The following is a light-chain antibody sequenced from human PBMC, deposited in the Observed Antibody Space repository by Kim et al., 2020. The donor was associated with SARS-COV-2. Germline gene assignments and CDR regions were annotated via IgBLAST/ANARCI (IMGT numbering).Light chain of an antibody. J-gene: IGKJ2*01. CDR3: QQRKNWAT. CDR2: DAS. V-gene: IGKV3-11*01. CDR1: QSVSSY. Sequence: LALSPGEGATLSCRASQSVSSYVAWYQYKPGQAPRLLIYDASKRATGIPDRFSGRGFGTDFTLTISSLQPEDFAVYYCQQRKNWATFGQGTKLEIK.